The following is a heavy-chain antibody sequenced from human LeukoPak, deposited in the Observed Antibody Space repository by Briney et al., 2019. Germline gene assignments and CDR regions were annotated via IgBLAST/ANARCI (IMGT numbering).Heavy chain of an antibody. Sequence: GGSLRLSCAASGFTFSGCWMSWVRQAPGKGLEWVANINQDGSEKYYVDSVKGRFTISRDNAKNSLYLQMNSLRAEDTAVYYCARGPRSSWYQSWFDPWGQGTLVTVSS. CDR3: ARGPRSSWYQSWFDP. CDR1: GFTFSGCW. CDR2: INQDGSEK. D-gene: IGHD6-13*01. J-gene: IGHJ5*02. V-gene: IGHV3-7*01.